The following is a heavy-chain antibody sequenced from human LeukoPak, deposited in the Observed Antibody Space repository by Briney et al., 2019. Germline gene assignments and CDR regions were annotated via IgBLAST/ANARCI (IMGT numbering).Heavy chain of an antibody. Sequence: GGSLRLSXAASGFTFSTYRMSWVRQAPGKRLEWVANIHQDGNEKYYVDSVKGRFTISRDNAKNSLYLQMNSLRAEDTAVYYCARGDKFSGDYWGQGTLVTVSS. CDR1: GFTFSTYR. CDR2: IHQDGNEK. J-gene: IGHJ4*02. CDR3: ARGDKFSGDY. V-gene: IGHV3-7*04. D-gene: IGHD2-15*01.